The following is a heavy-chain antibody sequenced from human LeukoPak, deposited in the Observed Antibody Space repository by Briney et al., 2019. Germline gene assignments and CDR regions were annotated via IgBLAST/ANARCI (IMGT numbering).Heavy chain of an antibody. CDR1: GGSISSGSYY. CDR2: MDISGST. V-gene: IGHV4-61*02. CDR3: ARDQEGATVTSPYYYYYMDV. D-gene: IGHD4-17*01. Sequence: PSETLSLTCTVSGGSISSGSYYWSWIRQPAVKGLEWIGRMDISGSTNYNPSLKSRVTISVDTSKNQFSLKLSSVTAADTAVYDCARDQEGATVTSPYYYYYMDVWGKGTTVTISS. J-gene: IGHJ6*03.